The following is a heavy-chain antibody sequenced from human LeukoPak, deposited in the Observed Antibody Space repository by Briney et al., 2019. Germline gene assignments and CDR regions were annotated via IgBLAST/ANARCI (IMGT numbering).Heavy chain of an antibody. V-gene: IGHV3-30-3*01. CDR3: ARDSRITMVRGVTPPGY. J-gene: IGHJ4*02. CDR1: GFTFSSYA. CDR2: ISYDGSNK. Sequence: GGSLRLCCAASGFTFSSYAMHWVRQAAGKGLEWVAVISYDGSNKYYADSVKGRFTISRDNSKNTLYLQMNSLRAEDTAVYYCARDSRITMVRGVTPPGYWGQGTLVTVSS. D-gene: IGHD3-10*01.